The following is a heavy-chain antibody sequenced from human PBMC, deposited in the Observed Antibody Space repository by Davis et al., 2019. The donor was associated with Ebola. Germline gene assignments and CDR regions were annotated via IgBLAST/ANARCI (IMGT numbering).Heavy chain of an antibody. CDR2: IGSAGDT. J-gene: IGHJ6*02. V-gene: IGHV3-13*01. CDR3: VRGDYYFSAMDV. Sequence: PGGSLRLSCAASGFTFSSFDMHWVRHAAGKGLEWVSTIGSAGDTYYPDSVKGRFAISRDNADNYLYLHLTSLRAGDTAVYYCVRGDYYFSAMDVWGQGTTVTVSS. CDR1: GFTFSSFD.